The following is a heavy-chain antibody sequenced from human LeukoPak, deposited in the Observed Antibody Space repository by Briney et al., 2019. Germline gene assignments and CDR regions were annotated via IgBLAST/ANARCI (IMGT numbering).Heavy chain of an antibody. CDR2: IYYSDIT. Sequence: SETLSLTCTLSSHPISSSSYYWGWIRQPPGKGLEWYGSIYYSDITYNLPSLKTRVAISVDSSKNQLSLKLSSVTAADTAVYYCARQRYDFWSGYFTVGFDTWGQGNLVTVSS. D-gene: IGHD3-3*01. V-gene: IGHV4-39*01. J-gene: IGHJ5*02. CDR3: ARQRYDFWSGYFTVGFDT. CDR1: SHPISSSSYY.